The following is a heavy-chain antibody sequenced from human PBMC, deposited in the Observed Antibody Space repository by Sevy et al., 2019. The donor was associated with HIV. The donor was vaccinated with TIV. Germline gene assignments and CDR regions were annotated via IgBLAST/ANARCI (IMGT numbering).Heavy chain of an antibody. V-gene: IGHV7-4-1*02. D-gene: IGHD2-2*01. CDR1: GYTFTSYA. J-gene: IGHJ6*02. CDR3: ARERKDIVVVPAAMRGYYYYYYGMDV. CDR2: INTNTGNP. Sequence: ASVKVSCKASGYTFTSYAMNWVRQAPGQGLEWMGGINTNTGNPTYAQGFTGRFVFSLDTSVSTAYLQISSLKAEDTAVYYCARERKDIVVVPAAMRGYYYYYYGMDVWGQGTTVTVSS.